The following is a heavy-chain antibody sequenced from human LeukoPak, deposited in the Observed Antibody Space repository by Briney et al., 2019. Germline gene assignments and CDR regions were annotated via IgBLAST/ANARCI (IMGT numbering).Heavy chain of an antibody. J-gene: IGHJ4*02. Sequence: SETLSLTCAVSGGSISSNNWWGWVRQPPGKGLEWIGEINHSGSTNYNPSLKSRVNLSVDMAKNQISLKMSSVTAADTAVYYCARSRVWSDYWGYFDYWGQGTLVTVSS. CDR3: ARSRVWSDYWGYFDY. V-gene: IGHV4-4*02. D-gene: IGHD3-3*01. CDR2: INHSGST. CDR1: GGSISSNNW.